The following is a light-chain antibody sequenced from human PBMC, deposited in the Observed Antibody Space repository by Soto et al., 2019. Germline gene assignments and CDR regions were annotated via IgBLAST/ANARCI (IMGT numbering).Light chain of an antibody. J-gene: IGLJ3*02. Sequence: QSALTQPASVSGSPGQSITISCTGTSSDVGSYNLVSWYQQHPGKAPKLMIYEGSKRPSGVSSRFSGSKSGNTASLTISGLQTGDEADYYCATWDNSLSAVVFGGGTKLTVL. CDR2: EGS. CDR1: SSDVGSYNL. V-gene: IGLV2-23*01. CDR3: ATWDNSLSAVV.